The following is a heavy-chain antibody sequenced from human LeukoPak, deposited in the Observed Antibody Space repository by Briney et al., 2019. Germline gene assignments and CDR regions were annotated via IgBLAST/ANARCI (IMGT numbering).Heavy chain of an antibody. CDR1: GYIFTNYA. J-gene: IGHJ6*03. D-gene: IGHD3-10*01. CDR3: ARFYGSGSYPDYYYYYMDV. CDR2: INPNGGGT. Sequence: GASVMVSCKASGYIFTNYAISWVRQAPGQGLEWMGWINPNGGGTNYAQKFQGRVTMTRDTSISTAYMELSRLRSDDTAVYYCARFYGSGSYPDYYYYYMDVWGKGTTVTISS. V-gene: IGHV1-2*02.